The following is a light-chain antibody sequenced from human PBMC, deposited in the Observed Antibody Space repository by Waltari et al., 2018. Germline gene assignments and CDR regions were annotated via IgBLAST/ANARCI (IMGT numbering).Light chain of an antibody. Sequence: QSALTQPASVSGSPGQSITISCTGTSSDVGGYNYVSWYQQHPGKAPKLMIYDVSNRPSWVSNRFSGSKSGNTASLTISGLQAEDEADYYFSSYTSISTLDVFGSGTMVTVL. CDR1: SSDVGGYNY. CDR3: SSYTSISTLDV. V-gene: IGLV2-14*03. J-gene: IGLJ6*01. CDR2: DVS.